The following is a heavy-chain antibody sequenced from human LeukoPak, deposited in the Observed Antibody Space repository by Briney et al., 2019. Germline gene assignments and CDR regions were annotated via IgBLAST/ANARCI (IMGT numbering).Heavy chain of an antibody. CDR3: ASTYSDFWSGYFVQY. D-gene: IGHD3-3*01. CDR2: IYYSGST. V-gene: IGHV4-39*01. CDR1: GASISSSSYY. Sequence: SETLSLTCTVSGASISSSSYYWDCIRQPPGKGLEWIGSIYYSGSTYYNPSLESRATISADTSKNQFSLQLSSVTAADTAVYYCASTYSDFWSGYFVQYWGQGTLVTVSS. J-gene: IGHJ4*02.